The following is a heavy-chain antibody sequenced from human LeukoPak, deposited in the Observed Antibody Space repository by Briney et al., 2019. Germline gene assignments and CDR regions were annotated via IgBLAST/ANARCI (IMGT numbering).Heavy chain of an antibody. J-gene: IGHJ5*02. Sequence: GGSLRLSCAASGFTFSTYAMNWVRQAPGEGLEWVSSIGGSSTSLYYADSLKGRFTISRDNAKNSLYLQLNSLRAEDTAVYYCARGCRGMRHLWLGEPKFDPWGQGTLVTVSS. CDR2: IGGSSTSL. CDR3: ARGCRGMRHLWLGEPKFDP. D-gene: IGHD3-10*01. CDR1: GFTFSTYA. V-gene: IGHV3-21*01.